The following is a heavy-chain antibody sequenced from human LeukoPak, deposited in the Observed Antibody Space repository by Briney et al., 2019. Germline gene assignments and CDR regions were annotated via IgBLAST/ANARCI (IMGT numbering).Heavy chain of an antibody. CDR1: GFTFDTYW. V-gene: IGHV3-7*01. J-gene: IGHJ4*02. CDR3: ARHLSGVTGYTYGRGIDY. CDR2: IKQDGSEK. D-gene: IGHD5-18*01. Sequence: GGSLRLSCAASGFTFDTYWMSWVRQAPGKGLEWVANIKQDGSEKDYVDSVKGRFTISRDNAKNSLYLQMNSLRAEDTAVYYCARHLSGVTGYTYGRGIDYWGQGTLVTVSS.